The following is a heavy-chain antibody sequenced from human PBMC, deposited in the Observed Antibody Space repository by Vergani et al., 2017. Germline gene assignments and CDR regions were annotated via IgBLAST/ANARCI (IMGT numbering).Heavy chain of an antibody. CDR3: AKAGSVASESLQYNYYMDV. CDR2: ISSSSSYI. CDR1: GFTLSSYS. D-gene: IGHD4-11*01. J-gene: IGHJ6*03. V-gene: IGHV3-21*01. Sequence: EVQLVESGGGLVKPGGSLRLSCAASGFTLSSYSMNWVRQAPGKGLEWVSSISSSSSYIYYADSVKGRLTISRDNSKKTLDLQMNSLRTEDSAVYYCAKAGSVASESLQYNYYMDVWGRGTTVTVS.